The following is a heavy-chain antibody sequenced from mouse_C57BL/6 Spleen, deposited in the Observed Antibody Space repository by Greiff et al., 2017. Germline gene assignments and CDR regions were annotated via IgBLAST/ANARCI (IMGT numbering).Heavy chain of an antibody. J-gene: IGHJ2*01. Sequence: QVQLQQSGAELVRPGTSVKVSCKASGYAFTNYLIEWVKQRPGQGLEWIGVINPGSGGTNYNEKFKGKATLTADKSSSTAYMQLSSLTSEDSAVYFCARSERYFDYWGQGTTLTVSS. CDR1: GYAFTNYL. V-gene: IGHV1-54*01. CDR3: ARSERYFDY. CDR2: INPGSGGT.